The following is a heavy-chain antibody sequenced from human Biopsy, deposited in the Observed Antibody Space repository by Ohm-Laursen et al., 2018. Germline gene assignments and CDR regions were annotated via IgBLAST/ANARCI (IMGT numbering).Heavy chain of an antibody. CDR1: SAFMNNYY. V-gene: IGHV4-4*07. Sequence: TLSLTCPVSSAFMNNYYWTWIRQPAGKGLEWIGRVHPGGTTNYNPSLKSRVTMSVNTSKKQFSLRLSSVTAADTAVYYCASAGYNPDWNFDLWGRGTRVTVSS. J-gene: IGHJ2*01. D-gene: IGHD5-24*01. CDR2: VHPGGTT. CDR3: ASAGYNPDWNFDL.